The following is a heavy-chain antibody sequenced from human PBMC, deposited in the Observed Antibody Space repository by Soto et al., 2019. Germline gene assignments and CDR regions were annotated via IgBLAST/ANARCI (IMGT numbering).Heavy chain of an antibody. CDR3: ARAWVVVTAPDY. Sequence: QVQLVQSGAEEKKPGASVKVSCKASGYTFTSYAMHWVRQAPGQRLEWMGWINAGNGNTKYSQKFQGRVTITRDTSASTAYMELSSLRSEDTAVXYCARAWVVVTAPDYWGQGTLVTVSS. J-gene: IGHJ4*02. CDR2: INAGNGNT. CDR1: GYTFTSYA. V-gene: IGHV1-3*05. D-gene: IGHD2-21*02.